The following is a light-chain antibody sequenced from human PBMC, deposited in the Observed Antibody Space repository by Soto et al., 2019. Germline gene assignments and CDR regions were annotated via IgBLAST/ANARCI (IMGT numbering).Light chain of an antibody. CDR2: DAS. CDR3: QQYGSSPPRT. V-gene: IGKV3-20*01. J-gene: IGKJ1*01. Sequence: EIVLTHSPVTLSLSPAYRSTLSFSSSQSVSSYLAWYQQRPGQAPRLLIYDASNRATGIPARFSGSGSGADFTLSISRLEPEDFAVYYCQQYGSSPPRTFGQGTKV. CDR1: QSVSSY.